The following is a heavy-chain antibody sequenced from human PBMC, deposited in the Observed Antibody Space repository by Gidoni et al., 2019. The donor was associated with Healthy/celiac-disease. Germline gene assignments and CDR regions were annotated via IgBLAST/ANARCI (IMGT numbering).Heavy chain of an antibody. Sequence: EVQLVESGGGLVQPGGSLRLSCDASGFTFSSYSMNWVRQAPGKGLEWVSYISSSSSTIYYADSVKGRFTISRDNAKNSLYLQMNSLRDEDTAVYYCASSGLRLGESYDYWGQGTLVTVSS. V-gene: IGHV3-48*02. D-gene: IGHD3-16*01. J-gene: IGHJ4*02. CDR3: ASSGLRLGESYDY. CDR1: GFTFSSYS. CDR2: ISSSSSTI.